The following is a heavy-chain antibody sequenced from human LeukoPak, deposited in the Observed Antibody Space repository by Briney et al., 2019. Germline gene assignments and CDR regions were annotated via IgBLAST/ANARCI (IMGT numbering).Heavy chain of an antibody. V-gene: IGHV4-34*01. D-gene: IGHD3-16*01. Sequence: SETLSLTCAVYGGSFSGYYWSWIRQPPGKGLEWIGEINHSGSTNYNPSLKSRVTISVDTSKNQFSLKLSSVTAADTAVYYCASWGRWASIVPHRFDPWGQGTLVTVSS. CDR3: ASWGRWASIVPHRFDP. CDR1: GGSFSGYY. J-gene: IGHJ5*02. CDR2: INHSGST.